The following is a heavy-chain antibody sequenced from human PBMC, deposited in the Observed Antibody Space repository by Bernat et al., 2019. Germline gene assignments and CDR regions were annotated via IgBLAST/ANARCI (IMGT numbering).Heavy chain of an antibody. CDR1: GFTFGNYW. V-gene: IGHV3-7*04. CDR2: IRQDGNEK. J-gene: IGHJ4*02. CDR3: MRGGGRGSCRYYLDY. D-gene: IGHD3-16*02. Sequence: EVQLVESGGGLVQPGGSLRLSCAASGFTFGNYWMSWLRQTPGKGLEWVATIRQDGNEKHYVDSVRGRFTISRDNAQNTLYLQMNSLRDEDTTVYYCMRGGGRGSCRYYLDYWGQGTLVTVSS.